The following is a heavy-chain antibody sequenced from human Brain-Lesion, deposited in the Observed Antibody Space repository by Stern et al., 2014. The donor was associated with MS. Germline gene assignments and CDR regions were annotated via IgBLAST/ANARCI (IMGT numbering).Heavy chain of an antibody. CDR2: ISWNSGTI. J-gene: IGHJ4*02. Sequence: QLVESGGDLVQPGRSLGLSCAAFGFTFDDYAMQWVRQAPGTGLEWVAGISWNSGTIGYADSVKGRFTTSRDNAYSSLYLQMNSLRPEDTALYYCARDITGSSAYFAYWGQGTLVTVSS. D-gene: IGHD1-14*01. CDR3: ARDITGSSAYFAY. CDR1: GFTFDDYA. V-gene: IGHV3-9*01.